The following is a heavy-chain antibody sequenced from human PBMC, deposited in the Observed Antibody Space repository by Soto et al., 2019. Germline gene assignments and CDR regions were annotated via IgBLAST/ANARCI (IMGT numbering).Heavy chain of an antibody. V-gene: IGHV4-34*01. CDR1: GGSFSGYY. J-gene: IGHJ5*02. CDR3: ARGPLLRNWFDP. D-gene: IGHD1-26*01. CDR2: INHSGST. Sequence: SETLSLTCAVYGGSFSGYYWSWIRQPPGKGLEWIGEINHSGSTNYNPSLKSRVTISVDTSKNQFSLKLSSVTAADTAVYYCARGPLLRNWFDPWGQGTLVTVSS.